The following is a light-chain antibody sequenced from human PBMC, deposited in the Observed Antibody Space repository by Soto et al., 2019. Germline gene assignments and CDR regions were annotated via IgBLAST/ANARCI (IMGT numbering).Light chain of an antibody. Sequence: EIVLTQSPGTLVFSPGEGATLSCRASQSVSKYLAWYQQKPGQAPRLLIYGASSRATGIPDSFSGSGSGTDFTLTISRLEPEDFAVYYCQQYGGSPQTFGKGTKV. J-gene: IGKJ1*01. CDR3: QQYGGSPQT. CDR2: GAS. V-gene: IGKV3-20*01. CDR1: QSVSKY.